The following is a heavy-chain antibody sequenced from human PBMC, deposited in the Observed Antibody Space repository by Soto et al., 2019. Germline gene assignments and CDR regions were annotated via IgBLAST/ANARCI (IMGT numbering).Heavy chain of an antibody. Sequence: SVKVSCKASGFTFTSSAVHWVRQARGQRLEWIGWIVVGSGNTNYAQKFQERVTITRDMSTSTSYMELSSLRSEDTAVYYCATLPDYYASSGYYYPTWDPGTMVTASS. CDR2: IVVGSGNT. V-gene: IGHV1-58*01. D-gene: IGHD3-22*01. CDR1: GFTFTSSA. J-gene: IGHJ3*01. CDR3: ATLPDYYASSGYYYPT.